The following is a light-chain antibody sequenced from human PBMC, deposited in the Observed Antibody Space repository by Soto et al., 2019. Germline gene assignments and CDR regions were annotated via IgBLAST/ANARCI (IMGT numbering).Light chain of an antibody. J-gene: IGKJ4*02. Sequence: ASVGGGDAVTCRASQSISSYLNWYQQKPGKAPKLLIYAASSLQSGVPSRFSGSGSGTEFTLALRCLHSCCIAPSNYQRRYTAAETYSRGTRVEIK. CDR3: QRRYTAAET. CDR2: AAS. V-gene: IGKV1-39*02. CDR1: QSISSY.